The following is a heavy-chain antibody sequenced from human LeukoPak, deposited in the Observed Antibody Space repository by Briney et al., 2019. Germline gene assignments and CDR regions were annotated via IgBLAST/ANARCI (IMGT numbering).Heavy chain of an antibody. CDR3: ARTPYYYDSSGYPFDY. J-gene: IGHJ4*02. D-gene: IGHD3-22*01. Sequence: GASVKVSCKASGYTFTGYYMHWVRQAPGQGLVWMGWINPNSGGTNYAQKFQGRVTMTRDTSISTAYMELSRLRSDDTAVYYCARTPYYYDSSGYPFDYWGQGTLVTVSS. CDR1: GYTFTGYY. CDR2: INPNSGGT. V-gene: IGHV1-2*02.